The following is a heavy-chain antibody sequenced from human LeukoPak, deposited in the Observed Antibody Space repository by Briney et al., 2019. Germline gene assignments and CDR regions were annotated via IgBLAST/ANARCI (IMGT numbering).Heavy chain of an antibody. D-gene: IGHD3-10*01. J-gene: IGHJ3*02. Sequence: GGSLRLSCAASGFTFDDYAMHWVRQAPGEGLEWVSGISWNSGSIGYADSVKGRFTISRDNAKNSLYLQMNSLRAEDTALYYCAKGLNYYGSGGLEGAFDIWGQGTMVTVSS. CDR1: GFTFDDYA. V-gene: IGHV3-9*01. CDR3: AKGLNYYGSGGLEGAFDI. CDR2: ISWNSGSI.